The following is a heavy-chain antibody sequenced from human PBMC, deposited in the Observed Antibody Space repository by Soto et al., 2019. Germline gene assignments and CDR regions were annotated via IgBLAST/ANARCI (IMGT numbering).Heavy chain of an antibody. CDR1: GFSVSTNY. V-gene: IGHV3-53*01. CDR2: IYSSGLT. CDR3: ARIYGSGVVDF. Sequence: VQLVESGGGLIQAGGSRRLSCRVSGFSVSTNYMAWVRQVPGKGLEWASVIYSSGLTYYPDSVQGRFTISRENSKNTVYLQMSSLRVEDTGVYSCARIYGSGVVDFWGQGSLITVSS. D-gene: IGHD3-10*01. J-gene: IGHJ4*02.